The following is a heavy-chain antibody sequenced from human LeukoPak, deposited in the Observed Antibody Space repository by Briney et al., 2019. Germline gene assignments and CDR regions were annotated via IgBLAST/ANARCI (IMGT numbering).Heavy chain of an antibody. CDR1: GFTFSSYS. D-gene: IGHD3-10*01. V-gene: IGHV3-48*02. Sequence: GGSLRLSCAASGFTFSSYSMNWVRQAPGKGLEWVSYISSSSSTIYYADSVKGRFTISRDNAKNSLYLQMNSLRDEDTAVYYCARDLDWFGESELFDYWGQGTLVTISS. J-gene: IGHJ4*02. CDR3: ARDLDWFGESELFDY. CDR2: ISSSSSTI.